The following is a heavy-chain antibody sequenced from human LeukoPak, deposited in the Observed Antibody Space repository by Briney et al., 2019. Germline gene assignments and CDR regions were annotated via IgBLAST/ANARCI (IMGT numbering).Heavy chain of an antibody. D-gene: IGHD6-6*01. CDR2: IYYSGST. Sequence: PSETLSLTCTVSGGSISSGGYYWSWIRQHPGKGLEWIGYIYYSGSTNYNPSLKSRVTISVDTSKNQFSLKLSSVTAADTAVYYCARVAPLGIAARPLNWFDPWGQGTLVTVSS. V-gene: IGHV4-31*03. J-gene: IGHJ5*02. CDR1: GGSISSGGYY. CDR3: ARVAPLGIAARPLNWFDP.